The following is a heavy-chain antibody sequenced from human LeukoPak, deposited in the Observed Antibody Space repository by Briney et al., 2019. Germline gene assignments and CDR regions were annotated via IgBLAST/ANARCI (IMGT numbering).Heavy chain of an antibody. CDR1: GYTFTSYG. CDR2: INPNSGDT. V-gene: IGHV1-2*06. Sequence: GASVKVSCKASGYTFTSYGISWVRQAPGQGLEWMGRINPNSGDTDYTQNFQGRVTMTRDTSISTASMELTRLTSDDTAVYYCARGGPTYGSKYNWFDPWGQGTLVTVSS. J-gene: IGHJ5*02. CDR3: ARGGPTYGSKYNWFDP. D-gene: IGHD4/OR15-4a*01.